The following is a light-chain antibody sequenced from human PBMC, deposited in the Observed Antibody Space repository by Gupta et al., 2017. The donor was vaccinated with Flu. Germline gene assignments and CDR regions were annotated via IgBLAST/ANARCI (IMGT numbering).Light chain of an antibody. CDR1: SSNIGAGYD. CDR3: QSYDSSLRV. Sequence: QSVLTQPPSVSGAPGQRVTISCTGSSSNIGAGYDVHWYQQLPGTAPKLLIYGNSNRPSGVSDRFSGSKSGTSASLAITGLQAEDEADYYCQSYDSSLRVFGGGTNLTVL. J-gene: IGLJ2*01. CDR2: GNS. V-gene: IGLV1-40*01.